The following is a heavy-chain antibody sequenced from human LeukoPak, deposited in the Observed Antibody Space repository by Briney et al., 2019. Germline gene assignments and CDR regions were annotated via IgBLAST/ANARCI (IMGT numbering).Heavy chain of an antibody. V-gene: IGHV3-74*01. CDR2: LNRAGGST. CDR3: ASGVGRAFDH. CDR1: GFSFNTYC. Sequence: PGGSLRLSCAGSGFSFNTYCMGWVRQAPGKGLVWVSRLNRAGGSTDYADSVKGRFTISRDNARTTMYLQMSSLRPDDTATYYCASGVGRAFDHWGQGRLVTVSS. D-gene: IGHD1-26*01. J-gene: IGHJ3*01.